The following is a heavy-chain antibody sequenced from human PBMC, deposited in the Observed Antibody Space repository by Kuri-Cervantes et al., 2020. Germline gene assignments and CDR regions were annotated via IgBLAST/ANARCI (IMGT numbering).Heavy chain of an antibody. CDR2: IYYSGST. D-gene: IGHD3-10*01. CDR3: ARDRGGFYGSGSYYSLSAGWFDP. Sequence: SETLSLTCTVSGGSISSGGYYWSWIRQHPGKGLEWIGYIYYSGSTYYNPSLKSRVTISVDKSKNQFSLELSSVTAADTAVYYCARDRGGFYGSGSYYSLSAGWFDPWGQGTLVTVSS. V-gene: IGHV4-31*03. J-gene: IGHJ5*02. CDR1: GGSISSGGYY.